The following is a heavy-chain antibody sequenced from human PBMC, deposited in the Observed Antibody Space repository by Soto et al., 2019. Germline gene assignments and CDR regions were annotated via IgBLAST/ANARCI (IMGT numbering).Heavy chain of an antibody. V-gene: IGHV4-59*08. CDR2: IYYGGST. CDR1: GDSISTYY. CDR3: ARPGRDWGSLDY. D-gene: IGHD7-27*01. Sequence: QVQLQESGPGLVKPSETLSLTCTVSGDSISTYYWTWIRPSPGKGLEWIAFIYYGGSTNYNPSLKSRVTTSVDTSKYQCSLKLNSVTAADTAVYYCARPGRDWGSLDYWGQGTLVTVSS. J-gene: IGHJ4*02.